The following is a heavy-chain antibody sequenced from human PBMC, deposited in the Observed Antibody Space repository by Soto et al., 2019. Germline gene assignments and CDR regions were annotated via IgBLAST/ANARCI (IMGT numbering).Heavy chain of an antibody. D-gene: IGHD1-26*01. CDR1: SVSHAW. J-gene: IGHJ4*02. CDR2: IKSRTDGGTT. Sequence: SVSHAWMNWVRQAPGKGLAWVGRIKSRTDGGTTDYAAPVKGRFTISREDSKNTLYLQMNSLKTEDTAIYYCITRYRGAYWGQGTLVTVSS. V-gene: IGHV3-15*07. CDR3: ITRYRGAY.